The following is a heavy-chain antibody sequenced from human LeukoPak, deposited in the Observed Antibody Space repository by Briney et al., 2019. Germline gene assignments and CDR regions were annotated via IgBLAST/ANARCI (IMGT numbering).Heavy chain of an antibody. CDR2: IYYSGST. Sequence: SETLSLTCTVSGGSISSSGYYWGWIRQPPGKGLEWIGSIYYSGSTYYNPSLKSRVTISVDTSKNQFSLKLSSVTAADTAVYYCATRRGVIAAAKRGAFDIWGQGTMVTVSS. CDR1: GGSISSSGYY. J-gene: IGHJ3*02. CDR3: ATRRGVIAAAKRGAFDI. D-gene: IGHD6-13*01. V-gene: IGHV4-39*01.